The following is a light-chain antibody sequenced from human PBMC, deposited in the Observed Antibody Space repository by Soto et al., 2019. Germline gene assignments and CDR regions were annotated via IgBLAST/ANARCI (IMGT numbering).Light chain of an antibody. CDR1: QSVSSN. V-gene: IGKV3-15*01. CDR3: QQYNNWPPVT. CDR2: GAS. J-gene: IGKJ3*01. Sequence: EIVMTQSPATLSVSPGERATLSCRASQSVSSNLAWYQQKPGQAPRLLTYGASTRATVIPATFSGNGSGTEFNLTISSLQSEDIAVYYCQQYNNWPPVTFGPGTKVDIK.